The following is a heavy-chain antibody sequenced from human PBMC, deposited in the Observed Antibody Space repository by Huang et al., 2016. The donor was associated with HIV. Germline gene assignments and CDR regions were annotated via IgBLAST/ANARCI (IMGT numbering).Heavy chain of an antibody. Sequence: QVQLVQSGAEVKKPGSSVTVSCKASGGTFSNHGFSWVRQAPGQGLEWMGGIIPVFGTQYYTPKFQGRVTITADESTSTVYMELSSLTPDDTAEYYCARVRGYSGSYYGMDVWGQGTTVTVSS. CDR2: IIPVFGTQ. CDR3: ARVRGYSGSYYGMDV. CDR1: GGTFSNHG. J-gene: IGHJ6*02. V-gene: IGHV1-69*01. D-gene: IGHD1-26*01.